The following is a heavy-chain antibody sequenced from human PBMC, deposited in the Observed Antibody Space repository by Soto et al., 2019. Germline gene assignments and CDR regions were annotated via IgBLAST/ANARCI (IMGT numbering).Heavy chain of an antibody. CDR3: ARLGGYCSSTSCYRYYGMDV. CDR2: ISYSGST. V-gene: IGHV4-30-4*01. Sequence: SETLSLTCTVSGGAISSGGYYWSWIRQHPGTGLEWIGHISYSGSTYYNPSLKSRVTISVDTSKNQFSLKVSSVTAADTAVYYCARLGGYCSSTSCYRYYGMDVWGQGTTVTVS. J-gene: IGHJ6*02. CDR1: GGAISSGGYY. D-gene: IGHD2-2*01.